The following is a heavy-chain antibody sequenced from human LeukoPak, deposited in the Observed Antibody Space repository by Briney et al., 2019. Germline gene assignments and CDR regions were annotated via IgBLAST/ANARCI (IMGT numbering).Heavy chain of an antibody. J-gene: IGHJ4*02. CDR1: GGSINSRIYY. V-gene: IGHV4-39*07. CDR2: IYYSGST. Sequence: SETLSLTCTVSGGSINSRIYYWGWIRQPPGKGLEWIGSIYYSGSTYYNPSLKSRVTISVDTSKNQFSLKLSSVTAADTAVYYCARYSSGFGYWGQGTLVTVSS. D-gene: IGHD6-19*01. CDR3: ARYSSGFGY.